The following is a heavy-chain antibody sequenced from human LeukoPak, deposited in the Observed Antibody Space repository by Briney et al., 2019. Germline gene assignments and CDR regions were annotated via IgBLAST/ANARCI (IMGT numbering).Heavy chain of an antibody. CDR1: GFTFSRYW. CDR2: IKQDGSEK. Sequence: PGGSLRLSCAASGFTFSRYWMSWVRQAPGKGLEWVANIKQDGSEKYYVDSVKGRFTISRDNAKNSLYLQMSSLRAEDTAVYYCARAVGSGYYFEYWGQGTLVTVSS. CDR3: ARAVGSGYYFEY. V-gene: IGHV3-7*05. D-gene: IGHD3-10*01. J-gene: IGHJ4*02.